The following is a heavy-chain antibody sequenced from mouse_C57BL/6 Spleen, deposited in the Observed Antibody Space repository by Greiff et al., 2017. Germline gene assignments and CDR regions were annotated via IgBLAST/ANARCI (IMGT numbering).Heavy chain of an antibody. CDR3: ARSAYYYGSSYDYAMDY. D-gene: IGHD1-1*01. J-gene: IGHJ4*01. Sequence: QVQLQQPGAELVKPGASVKLSCKASGYTFTSYWMQWVKQRPGQGLEWIGEIDPSDSYTNYTQKFKGKATLTVDTSSSTAYMQLSSLTSEDSAVYYCARSAYYYGSSYDYAMDYWGQGTSVTVSS. CDR1: GYTFTSYW. CDR2: IDPSDSYT. V-gene: IGHV1-50*01.